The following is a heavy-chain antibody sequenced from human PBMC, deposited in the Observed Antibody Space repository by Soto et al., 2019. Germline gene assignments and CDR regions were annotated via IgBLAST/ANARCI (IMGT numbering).Heavy chain of an antibody. V-gene: IGHV1-69*01. CDR1: GGTFSSYA. J-gene: IGHJ6*02. CDR2: IISIFGTA. CDR3: ARGGKERFRGAGMDV. Sequence: QVQLVQSGAEVKKPGTSVKVSCKVSGGTFSSYAISWVRQAPGQGLEWMGEIISIFGTAMYAQKFQGRVTIIADESASTAYMELSSLRSDDTAVYYCARGGKERFRGAGMDVWGQGTTVTFSS. D-gene: IGHD1-1*01.